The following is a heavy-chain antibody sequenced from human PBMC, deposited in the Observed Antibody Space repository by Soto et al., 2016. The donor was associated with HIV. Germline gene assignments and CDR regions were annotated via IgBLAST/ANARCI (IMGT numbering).Heavy chain of an antibody. CDR3: ASPYGSGSHNKTRYYYYGMDV. Sequence: QVQLVQSGAEVKKPGASVKVSCKASRYTFSTYGITWVRQAPGQGLEWLGWVSAFNGNTKYAQKVHVRVTMTADTATSTAYMELRSLRYDDTAVYYCASPYGSGSHNKTRYYYYGMDVWGQGTTVTVSS. J-gene: IGHJ6*02. CDR1: RYTFSTYG. D-gene: IGHD3-10*01. CDR2: VSAFNGNT. V-gene: IGHV1-18*01.